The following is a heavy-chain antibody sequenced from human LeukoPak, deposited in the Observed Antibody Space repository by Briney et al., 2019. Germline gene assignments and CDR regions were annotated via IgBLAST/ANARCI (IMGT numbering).Heavy chain of an antibody. CDR2: IKQDGSEK. CDR1: EFTFSSYW. V-gene: IGHV3-7*04. D-gene: IGHD3-10*01. Sequence: GGSLRLSCAASEFTFSSYWMSWFRQAPGKGLEWVANIKQDGSEKYYVDSVKGRFTISRDNAKNSLYLQMNSLRAEDTAVYYCARGQTWFGELSPFDYWGQGTLVTVSS. J-gene: IGHJ4*02. CDR3: ARGQTWFGELSPFDY.